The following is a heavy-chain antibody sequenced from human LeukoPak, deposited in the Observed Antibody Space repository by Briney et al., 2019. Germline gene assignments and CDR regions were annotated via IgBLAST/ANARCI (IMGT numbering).Heavy chain of an antibody. V-gene: IGHV3-30*04. CDR2: ISYDGSNK. D-gene: IGHD3-22*01. J-gene: IGHJ5*02. Sequence: GETLTLSCTASGFTFSSCSMQGCIQAPPEGLVGGAGISYDGSNKYYEASVKGRFTISRDNSKNTLHLQMNSVSAADTAVYYCATASGGFNDSDDSSASYKTSGQGSLVTAS. CDR3: ATASGGFNDSDDSSASYKT. CDR1: GFTFSSCS.